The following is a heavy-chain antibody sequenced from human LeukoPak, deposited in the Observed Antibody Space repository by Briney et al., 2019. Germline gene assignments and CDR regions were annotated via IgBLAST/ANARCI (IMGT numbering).Heavy chain of an antibody. CDR3: ARGLWYDSSGYYSNWFDP. Sequence: AAVNETFKASGYTFTSYDINWVRQATGQGLEWMGWMNPNRGNTGYAQKFQGRVTITRNTSISTAYMELSSLRSEDTAVYYCARGLWYDSSGYYSNWFDPWGPGTLVTVSS. CDR1: GYTFTSYD. D-gene: IGHD3-22*01. J-gene: IGHJ5*02. V-gene: IGHV1-8*03. CDR2: MNPNRGNT.